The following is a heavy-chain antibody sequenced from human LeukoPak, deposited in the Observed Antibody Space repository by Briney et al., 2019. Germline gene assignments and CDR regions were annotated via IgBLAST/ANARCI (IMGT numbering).Heavy chain of an antibody. D-gene: IGHD3-10*01. Sequence: ASVKVSCKASGYTFTGYYMHWVRQAPGQGLEWMGWINPNSGGTNYAQKFQGRVTMTRDTSISTAYMELSRLRSDDTAVYYCATMYDTNSYYLRDFDYWGQGTLVTVSS. J-gene: IGHJ4*02. CDR3: ATMYDTNSYYLRDFDY. V-gene: IGHV1-2*02. CDR2: INPNSGGT. CDR1: GYTFTGYY.